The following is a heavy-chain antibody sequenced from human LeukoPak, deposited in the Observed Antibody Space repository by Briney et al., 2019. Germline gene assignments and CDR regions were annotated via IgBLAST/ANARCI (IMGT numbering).Heavy chain of an antibody. J-gene: IGHJ6*02. V-gene: IGHV4-34*01. D-gene: IGHD2-21*01. CDR2: INHSGST. Sequence: SETLSLTCAVYGGSFSGYYWSWIRQPPGKGLEWIGEINHSGSTNYNPSLKSRVTISVDTSKNQFSLKLSSVTAADTAVCYCARGDEMIVMDVWGQGTTVTVSS. CDR1: GGSFSGYY. CDR3: ARGDEMIVMDV.